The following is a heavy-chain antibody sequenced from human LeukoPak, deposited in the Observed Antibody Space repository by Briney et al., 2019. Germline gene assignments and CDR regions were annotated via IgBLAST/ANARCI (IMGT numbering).Heavy chain of an antibody. J-gene: IGHJ4*02. CDR1: GFTFRKYV. D-gene: IGHD6-19*01. CDR2: MSYDGSNK. V-gene: IGHV3-30*01. CDR3: ARDPRRSRGWYQLYFDY. Sequence: GGSLTLSCSASGFTFRKYVMHWVRPAPGKGRAGVAVMSYDGSNKYYADSVKGRFTISRDNSKNTLYLQMNSLRAEDTAVYYCARDPRRSRGWYQLYFDYWGQGTLVTVSS.